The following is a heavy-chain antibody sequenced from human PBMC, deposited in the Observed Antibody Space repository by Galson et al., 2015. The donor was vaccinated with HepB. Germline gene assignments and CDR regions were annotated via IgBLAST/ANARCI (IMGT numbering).Heavy chain of an antibody. CDR1: GFTVSSNY. Sequence: SLRLSCAASGFTVSSNYMSWVRQAPGKGLEWVSVIYSGGSTYYADSVKGRFTISRDNSKNTLYLQMNSLRAEDTAVYYCASTLSWAARLDYWGQGTLVTVSS. D-gene: IGHD6-6*01. CDR2: IYSGGST. J-gene: IGHJ4*02. CDR3: ASTLSWAARLDY. V-gene: IGHV3-53*01.